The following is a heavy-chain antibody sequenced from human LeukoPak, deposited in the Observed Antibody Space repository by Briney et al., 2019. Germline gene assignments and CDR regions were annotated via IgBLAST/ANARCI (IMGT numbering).Heavy chain of an antibody. CDR2: INPNSGGT. CDR1: GYTFTVYY. Sequence: ASVKVSCKASGYTFTVYYIHWVRQAPGQGLEWMGCINPNSGGTNYAQKFQGRVTMTRDTSVNTAYVELTSLESDDTAVYYCARFSQYSDSSGGAYWGQGTLVTVSS. J-gene: IGHJ4*02. V-gene: IGHV1-2*02. CDR3: ARFSQYSDSSGGAY. D-gene: IGHD6-6*01.